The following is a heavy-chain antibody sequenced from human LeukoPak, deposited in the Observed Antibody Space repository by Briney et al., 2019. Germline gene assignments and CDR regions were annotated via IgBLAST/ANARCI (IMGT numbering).Heavy chain of an antibody. D-gene: IGHD6-13*01. Sequence: GGSLRLSCAASGFTVSSNYMSWVRQAPGKGLEWVSVIYSGGSTYHADSVKGRFTISRHNSKNTLYLQMNSLRAEDTAVYYCARDGAAAEIDYWGQGTLVTVSS. V-gene: IGHV3-53*04. CDR3: ARDGAAAEIDY. CDR1: GFTVSSNY. CDR2: IYSGGST. J-gene: IGHJ4*02.